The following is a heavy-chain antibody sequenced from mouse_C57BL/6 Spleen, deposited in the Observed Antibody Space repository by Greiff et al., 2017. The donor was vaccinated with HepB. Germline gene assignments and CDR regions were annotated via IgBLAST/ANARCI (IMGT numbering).Heavy chain of an antibody. J-gene: IGHJ4*01. CDR3: ARVTTVVATGYYAMDY. V-gene: IGHV3-6*01. CDR1: GYSITSGYY. Sequence: EVKLMESGPGLVKPSQSLSLTCSVPGYSITSGYYWNWIRQFPGNKLEWMGYISYDGSNNYNPSLKNRISITRDTSKNQFFLKLNSVTTEDTATYYCARVTTVVATGYYAMDYWGQGTSVTVSS. D-gene: IGHD1-1*01. CDR2: ISYDGSN.